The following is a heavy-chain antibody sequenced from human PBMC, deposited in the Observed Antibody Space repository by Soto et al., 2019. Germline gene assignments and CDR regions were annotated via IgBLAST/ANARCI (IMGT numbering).Heavy chain of an antibody. Sequence: QVPLVQSGAEVKKPGASVKVSCKASGYTFTSYGISWVRQAPGQGLEWMGWISAYNGNTNYAQKLQGRVTMTTDTTQSTAYMEVRSLRSDDTAVYYCARAGARADKINLDWYFDLWGRGTLVTVSS. J-gene: IGHJ2*01. D-gene: IGHD7-27*01. CDR1: GYTFTSYG. V-gene: IGHV1-18*01. CDR2: ISAYNGNT. CDR3: ARAGARADKINLDWYFDL.